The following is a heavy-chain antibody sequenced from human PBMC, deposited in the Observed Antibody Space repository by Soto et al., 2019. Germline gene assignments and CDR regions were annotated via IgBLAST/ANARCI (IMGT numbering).Heavy chain of an antibody. J-gene: IGHJ4*02. Sequence: QVQLQESGPGLVKPSQTLSLTCAVSGASISTGGYYWSWLRQHPGKGREWIGYIYCSGSTYYNPSRKSRVTISVDKSQNQFSLNLSSVTDADTAVYYCARDPNPMFANWVLGTLVTVSS. CDR1: GASISTGGYY. V-gene: IGHV4-31*11. CDR3: ARDPNPMFAN. D-gene: IGHD3-10*02. CDR2: IYCSGST.